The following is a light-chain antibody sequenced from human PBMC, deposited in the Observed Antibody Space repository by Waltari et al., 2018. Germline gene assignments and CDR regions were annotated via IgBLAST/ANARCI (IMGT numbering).Light chain of an antibody. CDR3: QHYLRLPVT. V-gene: IGKV3-20*01. Sequence: EIVLTQSPGTLSLSLGERATVYCRASQRVSRALAWYQQKPGQAPRHLIYGPSTRATGCPDRFSGSGSGTDFSLTISRLEPDDFAIYYCQHYLRLPVTFGQGTTVEI. CDR2: GPS. CDR1: QRVSRA. J-gene: IGKJ1*01.